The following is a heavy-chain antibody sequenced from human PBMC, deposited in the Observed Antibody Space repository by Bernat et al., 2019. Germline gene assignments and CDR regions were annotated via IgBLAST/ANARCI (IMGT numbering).Heavy chain of an antibody. CDR3: ARDTTIDLFVQYDAFDI. CDR2: IIPIFGTA. CDR1: GGTFSSYA. J-gene: IGHJ3*02. D-gene: IGHD5-24*01. Sequence: QVQLVQSGAEVKKPGSSVKVSCKASGGTFSSYAISWVRQAPGQGLEWMGGIIPIFGTANYAQKFQGRVTITADKSTSTAYMELSSLRSEDTAVYYCARDTTIDLFVQYDAFDIWGQGTMVTVSS. V-gene: IGHV1-69*06.